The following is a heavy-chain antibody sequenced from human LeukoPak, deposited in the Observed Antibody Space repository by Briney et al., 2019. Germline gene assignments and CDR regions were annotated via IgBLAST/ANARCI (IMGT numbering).Heavy chain of an antibody. J-gene: IGHJ5*02. Sequence: RTSETLSLTCAVYGGSFSGYYWSWIRQPPGKGLEWIGEINHSGSTNYNPSLKSRVTISVDTSKNQFSLKLSSVTAADTAVYYCARGGWYYDSSGIFNWFDPWGQGTLVTVSS. CDR3: ARGGWYYDSSGIFNWFDP. V-gene: IGHV4-34*01. CDR2: INHSGST. CDR1: GGSFSGYY. D-gene: IGHD3-22*01.